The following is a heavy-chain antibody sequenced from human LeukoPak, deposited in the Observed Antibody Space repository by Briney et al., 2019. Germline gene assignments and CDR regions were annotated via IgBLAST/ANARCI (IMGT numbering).Heavy chain of an antibody. V-gene: IGHV3-7*01. CDR2: IKQDGSEK. Sequence: GGSLRLSCAASGFTFNNYWMSWVRQAPGKGLEWVANIKQDGSEKYYVDSVKGRFTISRDNAKNSLYLPMNSLRAEDTAVYYCARDGATFSGYDWYYYMDVWGKGTTVTVSS. D-gene: IGHD5-12*01. J-gene: IGHJ6*03. CDR1: GFTFNNYW. CDR3: ARDGATFSGYDWYYYMDV.